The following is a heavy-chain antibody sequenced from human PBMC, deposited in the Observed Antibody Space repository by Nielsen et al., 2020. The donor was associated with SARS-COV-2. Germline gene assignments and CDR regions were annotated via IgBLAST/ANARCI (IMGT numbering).Heavy chain of an antibody. CDR2: INDIGTT. D-gene: IGHD4-17*01. J-gene: IGHJ4*02. CDR1: GGSLSGYF. CDR3: ARVADYDDPAGYYFDY. V-gene: IGHV4-34*01. Sequence: SETLSLTCGVSGGSLSGYFWSWIRQSPGKGLEWIGEINDIGTTNYNPSLKSRVTISVDTSKNQFSLKLTSVTAADTAVYYCARVADYDDPAGYYFDYWGQGTLVTVSS.